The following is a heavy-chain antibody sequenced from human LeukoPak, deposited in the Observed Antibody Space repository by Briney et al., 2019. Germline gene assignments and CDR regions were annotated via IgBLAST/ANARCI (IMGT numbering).Heavy chain of an antibody. D-gene: IGHD6-19*01. CDR2: IRGSGGIT. J-gene: IGHJ4*02. CDR1: GFTFSSYA. V-gene: IGHV3-23*01. CDR3: ARASAVAGTRHY. Sequence: GGSLRVSCAASGFTFSSYAMSWVRQAPGKGLEWVSAIRGSGGITFYADSVKGRFTISRDNAKNSLYLQMNSLRAEDTAVYYCARASAVAGTRHYWGQGTLVTVSS.